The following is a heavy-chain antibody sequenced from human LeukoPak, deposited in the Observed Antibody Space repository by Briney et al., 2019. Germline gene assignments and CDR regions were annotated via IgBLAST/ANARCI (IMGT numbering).Heavy chain of an antibody. Sequence: GGSLRLSCAASGFTFSSYGMHWVRQAPGKGLEWVAVIWYDGSNKYYADSVKGRFTISRDNSKNTLYLQMNSLRAEDTAVYYCATSIAVAGPSDGNWFDPWGQGTLVTVSS. CDR1: GFTFSSYG. J-gene: IGHJ5*02. CDR2: IWYDGSNK. D-gene: IGHD6-19*01. CDR3: ATSIAVAGPSDGNWFDP. V-gene: IGHV3-33*01.